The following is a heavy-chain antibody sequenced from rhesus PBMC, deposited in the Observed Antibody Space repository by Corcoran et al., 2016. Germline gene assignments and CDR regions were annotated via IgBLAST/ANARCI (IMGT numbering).Heavy chain of an antibody. CDR1: GGSTSSDF. V-gene: IGHV4-147*01. J-gene: IGHJ3*01. CDR3: ARKRDAFDF. D-gene: IGHD6-25*01. Sequence: QVQLQESGPGLVKPSETLSPTCAVSGGSTSSDFWSWIRQSPGKGLEWLGFIYGGSGSTSYNPSLKSRVTISTDTSKNQFSLKLNSVTAADTAVYYCARKRDAFDFWGQGLRVTVSS. CDR2: IYGGSGST.